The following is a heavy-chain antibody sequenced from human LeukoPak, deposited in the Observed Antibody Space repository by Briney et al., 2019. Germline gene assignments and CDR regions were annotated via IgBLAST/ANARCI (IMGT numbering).Heavy chain of an antibody. D-gene: IGHD3-3*01. CDR2: IYYSGST. V-gene: IGHV4-59*01. J-gene: IGHJ4*02. Sequence: SETLSLTCTVSGGSISSYYWSWIRQPPGKGLEWIGYIYYSGSTNYNPSLKSRVTISVDTSKNQFSLKLSSVTAADTAVYYCATKRITIFGVAHPFDYWGQGTLVTVSS. CDR1: GGSISSYY. CDR3: ATKRITIFGVAHPFDY.